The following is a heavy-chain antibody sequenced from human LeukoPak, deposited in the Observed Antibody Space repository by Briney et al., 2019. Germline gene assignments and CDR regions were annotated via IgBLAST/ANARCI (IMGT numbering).Heavy chain of an antibody. J-gene: IGHJ4*02. Sequence: GESLKISCKGSGYSFTSYWIGWVRQMPGKGLEWMGIIYPGDSDTRYSPSFQGQVTISADKSISTAYLQWSSLKALDTAMYYCARLGGYCSGGSCYYFDYWGQGTLVTVSS. V-gene: IGHV5-51*01. CDR1: GYSFTSYW. CDR2: IYPGDSDT. D-gene: IGHD2-15*01. CDR3: ARLGGYCSGGSCYYFDY.